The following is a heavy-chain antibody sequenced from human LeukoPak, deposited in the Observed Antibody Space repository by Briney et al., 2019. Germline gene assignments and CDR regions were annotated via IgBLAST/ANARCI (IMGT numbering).Heavy chain of an antibody. CDR3: ARVLHAPNFIDS. CDR1: ASSITSSYY. Sequence: PSETLSLTCTVCASSITSSYYWAWFRQPPGKGLEWIATVFQLQTVRTFYNPSLVSRVTMALDPSQNQFSLNLTSVTGADTAPSVCARVLHAPNFIDSWGQGTLVTVSS. J-gene: IGHJ4*02. D-gene: IGHD1-1*01. V-gene: IGHV4-38-2*02. CDR2: VFQLQTVRT.